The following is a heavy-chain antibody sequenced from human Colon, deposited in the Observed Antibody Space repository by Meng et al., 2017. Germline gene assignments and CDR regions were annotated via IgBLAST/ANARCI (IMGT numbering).Heavy chain of an antibody. V-gene: IGHV3-23*04. CDR1: GFTFSSYG. D-gene: IGHD1-26*01. CDR3: AKELGARLPFDY. CDR2: LSGSGGNT. J-gene: IGHJ4*02. Sequence: EVHLVESGGGLVQPGGSLRLSCAASGFTFSSYGMGWVRQASGKGLEWVSALSGSGGNTYYADSVKGRFTISRDNSKNTLYLQMNSLTAEDTALYYCAKELGARLPFDYWGQGTLVTVSS.